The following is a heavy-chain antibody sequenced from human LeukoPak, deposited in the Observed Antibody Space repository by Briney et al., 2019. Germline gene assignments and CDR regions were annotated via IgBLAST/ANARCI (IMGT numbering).Heavy chain of an antibody. V-gene: IGHV1-18*01. D-gene: IGHD2-2*01. CDR2: ISAYNGNT. CDR1: GYTFTRYA. J-gene: IGHJ4*02. Sequence: ASVKVSCKASGYTFTRYAMHWVRQAPGQGLEWMGWISAYNGNTNYAQKLQGRVTMTTDTSTSTAYMELRSLRSDDTAVYYCARGRGYCSSTSCYEFSYWGQGTLVTVSS. CDR3: ARGRGYCSSTSCYEFSY.